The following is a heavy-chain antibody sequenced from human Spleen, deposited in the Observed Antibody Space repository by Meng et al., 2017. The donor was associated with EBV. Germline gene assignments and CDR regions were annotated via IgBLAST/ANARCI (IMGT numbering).Heavy chain of an antibody. CDR2: VHYTGST. D-gene: IGHD6-19*01. V-gene: IGHV4-39*01. CDR3: ARPFPSWQSPRLDPFGA. Sequence: QLRVREWGTGQVKPSETLSLPCTVSGDSISSFFYWGWIRQPPGRGLEWIGSVHYTGSTYYSPSLKSRVTVSVDTSKNQFSLRLTSVTAADTAVYYCARPFPSWQSPRLDPFGAWGQGTLVTVSS. J-gene: IGHJ5*02. CDR1: GDSISSFFY.